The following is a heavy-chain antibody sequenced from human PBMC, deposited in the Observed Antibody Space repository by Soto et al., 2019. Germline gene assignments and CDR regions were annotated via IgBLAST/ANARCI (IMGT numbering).Heavy chain of an antibody. CDR1: GGSISSSSYY. CDR2: IYYSGST. CDR3: ASQQLVPREDAFDI. J-gene: IGHJ3*02. V-gene: IGHV4-39*01. D-gene: IGHD6-13*01. Sequence: QLQLQESGPGLVKPSETLSLTCTVSGGSISSSSYYWGWIRQPPGKGLEWIGSIYYSGSTYYNPSLRSRVTISVATSKNQFSLKLSSVTAADTAVYYCASQQLVPREDAFDIWGQGTMVTVSS.